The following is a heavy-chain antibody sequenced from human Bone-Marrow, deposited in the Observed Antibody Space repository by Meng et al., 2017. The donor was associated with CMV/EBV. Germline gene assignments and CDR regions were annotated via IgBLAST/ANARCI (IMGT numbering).Heavy chain of an antibody. CDR1: GGSFSGYY. CDR3: ARGYYYDSSGYYYYYGMDV. V-gene: IGHV4-59*01. CDR2: IYYSGST. J-gene: IGHJ6*02. Sequence: GSLRLSCAVYGGSFSGYYWSWIRQPPGKGLEWIGYIYYSGSTNYNPSLKSRVTISVDTSKNQFSLKLSSVTSADTAVYYCARGYYYDSSGYYYYYGMDVWGQGTTVTGSS. D-gene: IGHD3-22*01.